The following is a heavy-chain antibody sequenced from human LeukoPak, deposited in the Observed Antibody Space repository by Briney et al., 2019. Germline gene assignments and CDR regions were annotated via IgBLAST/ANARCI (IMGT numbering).Heavy chain of an antibody. V-gene: IGHV3-30*04. J-gene: IGHJ5*02. CDR1: GFTFSSYA. CDR3: ARGSETRDGIASDGLGAKINWFDP. D-gene: IGHD6-13*01. Sequence: GGSLRLSCAASGFTFSSYAMHWVRQAPGKGLEWVAVISYDGSNKYYADSVKGRFTISRDNSKNTLYLQMNSLSAEDKAVYYRARGSETRDGIASDGLGAKINWFDPWGQGTLVTVSS. CDR2: ISYDGSNK.